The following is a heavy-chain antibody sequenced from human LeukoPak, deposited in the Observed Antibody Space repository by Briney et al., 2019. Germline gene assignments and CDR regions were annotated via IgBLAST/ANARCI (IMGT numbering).Heavy chain of an antibody. CDR3: AVDTAMVNVGY. D-gene: IGHD5-18*01. V-gene: IGHV1-69*06. Sequence: AGGSLRLSCAASGFTFSSYAISWVRQAPGQGLEWMGGIIPIFGTANYAQKFQGRVTITADKSTSTAYMELSSLRSEDTAVYYCAVDTAMVNVGYWGQGTLVTVSS. CDR2: IIPIFGTA. CDR1: GFTFSSYA. J-gene: IGHJ4*02.